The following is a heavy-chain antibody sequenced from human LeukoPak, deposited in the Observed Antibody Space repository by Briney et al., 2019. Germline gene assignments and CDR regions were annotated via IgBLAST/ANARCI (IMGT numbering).Heavy chain of an antibody. CDR3: ARQRAYYGSGSYYSGFDY. J-gene: IGHJ4*02. CDR1: GDSISSGSYY. CDR2: IYYSGST. V-gene: IGHV4-39*01. D-gene: IGHD3-10*01. Sequence: PSETLSLTCTVSGDSISSGSYYWAWIRQPPGKGLGWIGSIYYSGSTHYNPSLESRVTMSVDTSKNQLSLKLTSVTAADAAVYYCARQRAYYGSGSYYSGFDYWGQGAPITVSS.